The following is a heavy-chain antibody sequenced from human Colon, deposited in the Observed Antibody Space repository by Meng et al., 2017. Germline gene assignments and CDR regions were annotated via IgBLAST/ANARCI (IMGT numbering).Heavy chain of an antibody. Sequence: EVQLLESGGGLVQPGGSLRLSCAASGFTFRTYAMSWVRQAPGKGLEWVSVISAGDGRTYYADSVKGRFTISRDDSKNTLYLQMNSLRAEDTAVYYCATFLGGAVAGTGYFDNWGQGTLVTVSS. D-gene: IGHD6-19*01. J-gene: IGHJ4*02. CDR2: ISAGDGRT. CDR1: GFTFRTYA. CDR3: ATFLGGAVAGTGYFDN. V-gene: IGHV3-23*01.